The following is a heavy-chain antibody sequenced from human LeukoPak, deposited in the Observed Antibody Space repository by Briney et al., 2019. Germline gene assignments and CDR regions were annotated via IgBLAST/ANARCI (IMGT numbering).Heavy chain of an antibody. Sequence: GSLRLSCAASGFTVSNNYMTWVRQAPGKGLEWVSVIHIGGDTYYADSVKGRFTISRDNPKNTLYLQMNSLTVEDTAVYYCAKGITVTYSYYFDYCGQGTLVTVSS. CDR1: GFTVSNNY. CDR3: AKGITVTYSYYFDY. J-gene: IGHJ4*02. D-gene: IGHD4-17*01. CDR2: IHIGGDT. V-gene: IGHV3-53*01.